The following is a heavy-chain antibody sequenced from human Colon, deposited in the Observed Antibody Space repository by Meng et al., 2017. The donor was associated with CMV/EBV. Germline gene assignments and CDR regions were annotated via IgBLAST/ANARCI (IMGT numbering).Heavy chain of an antibody. V-gene: IGHV3-21*01. D-gene: IGHD1-26*01. CDR3: ARDKGFLGGTFDY. CDR2: IDTSGTKI. CDR1: GFTFSSYT. Sequence: GESLKISCATSGFTFSSYTMHWVRQAPGKGLEWVSSIDTSGTKIYYADSVKGRFTVSRDDARDSLYLQRNSLRAEDTALYYCARDKGFLGGTFDYWGQGTLVTVSS. J-gene: IGHJ4*02.